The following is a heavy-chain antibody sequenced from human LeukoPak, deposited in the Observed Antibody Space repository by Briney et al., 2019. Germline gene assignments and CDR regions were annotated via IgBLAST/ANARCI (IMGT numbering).Heavy chain of an antibody. CDR1: GFTLSSYS. D-gene: IGHD3-22*01. V-gene: IGHV3-21*01. Sequence: GGSLRLSCAASGFTLSSYSMNWVRQAPGKGLEWVSSISSSSSYIYYADSVKGRFTISRDNAKNSLYLQMNSLRAEDTAVYYCARDPSDSSGYYFDYWGQGTLVTVSS. CDR2: ISSSSSYI. J-gene: IGHJ4*02. CDR3: ARDPSDSSGYYFDY.